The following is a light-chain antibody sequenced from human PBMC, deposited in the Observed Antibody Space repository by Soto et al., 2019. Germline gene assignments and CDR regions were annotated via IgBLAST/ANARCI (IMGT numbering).Light chain of an antibody. J-gene: IGKJ5*01. CDR1: QSIRSY. CDR3: QQSYNTPIT. Sequence: DIQMTQSPSSLSASVGDRVTITCRASQSIRSYLNWYQQKPGEAPKLLIYAASSLQSGVPSRFTGSGSGTDFTLTISSLQPEDFATYYCQQSYNTPITFGQGTRLEIK. CDR2: AAS. V-gene: IGKV1-39*01.